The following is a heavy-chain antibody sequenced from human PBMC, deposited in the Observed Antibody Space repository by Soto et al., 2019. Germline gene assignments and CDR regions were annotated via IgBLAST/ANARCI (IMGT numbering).Heavy chain of an antibody. Sequence: QVQLVESGGGVVQPGTSLRLSCAASGFAVSSYSVHWVRQAPGKGLEWVAAMSLDGNSRYFADSVKGRFTISRDTSKNTWSLQMNSLGPEDSAVYHCTRCRSVIANKDFEHWGQGTQVTVSS. V-gene: IGHV3-30-3*01. D-gene: IGHD2-21*01. CDR3: TRCRSVIANKDFEH. CDR2: MSLDGNSR. CDR1: GFAVSSYS. J-gene: IGHJ4*02.